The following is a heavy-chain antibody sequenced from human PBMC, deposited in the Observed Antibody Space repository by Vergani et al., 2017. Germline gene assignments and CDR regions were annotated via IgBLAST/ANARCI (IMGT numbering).Heavy chain of an antibody. CDR2: IIPIFGTA. CDR3: AGGIAIRRFGEVYPVTPYYYYGMDV. V-gene: IGHV1-69*12. J-gene: IGHJ6*02. D-gene: IGHD3-10*01. Sequence: QVQLVQSGAEVKKPGSSVKVSCKASGGTFSSYAISWVRQAPGQGLEWMGGIIPIFGTANYAQKFQGRVTITADESTSTAYMELSSLRSEDTAVYYCAGGIAIRRFGEVYPVTPYYYYGMDVWGQGTTVTVSS. CDR1: GGTFSSYA.